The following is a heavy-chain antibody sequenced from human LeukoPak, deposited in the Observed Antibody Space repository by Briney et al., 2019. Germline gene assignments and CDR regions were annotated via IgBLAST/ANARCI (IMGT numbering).Heavy chain of an antibody. CDR3: AKDKGYCSGGSCFHFFDY. Sequence: ASVKVSCKAFGYTFTSNYMHWVRQAPGQGPEWMGVISPSGGSTTYAQKFQGRVTLTRDVSTSTDYLELSSLRSEDTALYYCAKDKGYCSGGSCFHFFDYWGQGTLVTVSS. D-gene: IGHD2-15*01. CDR1: GYTFTSNY. J-gene: IGHJ4*02. CDR2: ISPSGGST. V-gene: IGHV1-46*01.